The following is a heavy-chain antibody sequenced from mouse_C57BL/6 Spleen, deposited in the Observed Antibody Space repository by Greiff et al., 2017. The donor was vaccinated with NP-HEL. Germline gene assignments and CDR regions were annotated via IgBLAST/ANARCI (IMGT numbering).Heavy chain of an antibody. CDR2: INPCGGYT. Sequence: VQLQESGAELARPGASVKMSCKASGYTFTSYTMHWVKQRPGQGLAWIGYINPCGGYTKYNQKFKDQATLTADTSSSTAYMQLSCLTSDESAVYCCGRIGNGAAMDYWGQGTSVTVSS. V-gene: IGHV1-4*01. D-gene: IGHD3-1*01. J-gene: IGHJ4*01. CDR3: GRIGNGAAMDY. CDR1: GYTFTSYT.